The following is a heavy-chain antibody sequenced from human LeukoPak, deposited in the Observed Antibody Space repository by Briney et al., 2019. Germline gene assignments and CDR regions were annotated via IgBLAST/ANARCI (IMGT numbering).Heavy chain of an antibody. Sequence: ASVKVSCKASGYTFTSYGISWVRQAPGQGLEWMGWISAYNGNTNYAQKLQGRVTMTTDTSTSTAYMELRSLRSDDTAVYYCAKPYYDSSAPPYDYWGQGTLVTVSS. CDR2: ISAYNGNT. CDR3: AKPYYDSSAPPYDY. D-gene: IGHD3-22*01. CDR1: GYTFTSYG. V-gene: IGHV1-18*01. J-gene: IGHJ4*02.